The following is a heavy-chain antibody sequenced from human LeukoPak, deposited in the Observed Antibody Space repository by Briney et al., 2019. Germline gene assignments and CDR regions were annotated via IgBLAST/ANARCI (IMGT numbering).Heavy chain of an antibody. CDR2: INPNSGGT. J-gene: IGHJ4*02. D-gene: IGHD3-9*01. CDR1: GYTFTGYY. Sequence: ASVKVSCKASGYTFTGYYMHWVRQAPGQGLEWMGWINPNSGGTNYAQKLQGRVTMTTDTSTSTAYMELRSLRSDDTAVYYCARGSHYDILTGPYDCWGQGTLVTVSS. CDR3: ARGSHYDILTGPYDC. V-gene: IGHV1-2*02.